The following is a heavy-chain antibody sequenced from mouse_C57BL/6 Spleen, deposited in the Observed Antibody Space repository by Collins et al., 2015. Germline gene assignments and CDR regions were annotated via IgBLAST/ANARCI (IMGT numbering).Heavy chain of an antibody. CDR1: GYSFTDYY. CDR3: AGDGYFAY. Sequence: EVQLQQSGPELVKPGASVKISCKASGYSFTDYYMHWVKQSHVKSLEWIGRINPYNGATSYNQNFKDKASLTVDKSSSTAYMELHSLTSEDSAVYYCAGDGYFAYWGQGTLVTVSA. CDR2: INPYNGAT. V-gene: IGHV1-26*01. D-gene: IGHD2-3*01. J-gene: IGHJ3*01.